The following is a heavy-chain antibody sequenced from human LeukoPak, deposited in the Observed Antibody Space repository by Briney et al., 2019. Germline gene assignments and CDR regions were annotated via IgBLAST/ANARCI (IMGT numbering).Heavy chain of an antibody. D-gene: IGHD6-13*01. CDR2: ILHDGTNR. CDR3: ARGDYSSQEY. CDR1: GFIFSSYA. V-gene: IGHV3-30-3*01. Sequence: PGGSLRLSCAASGFIFSSYAMHWVRQAPGKGLEWVAVILHDGTNRYYADSVKGRFTISRDNSKNTLYLQMNSLRAEDTAVYYCARGDYSSQEYWGQGTLVTVSS. J-gene: IGHJ4*02.